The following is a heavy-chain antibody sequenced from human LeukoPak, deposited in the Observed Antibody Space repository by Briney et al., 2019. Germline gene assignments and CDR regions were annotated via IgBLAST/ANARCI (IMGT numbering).Heavy chain of an antibody. CDR2: ISTTGTTI. J-gene: IGHJ4*02. Sequence: GGSLRLSCEASGFTFRAYHINWVRQAPGKGLEWISYISTTGTTIHYADSVKGRFAISRDNAKSSLYLQMNSLRDEDTAVYYCARVWQDYSGVDYWGQGTLVTVSS. V-gene: IGHV3-48*02. CDR1: GFTFRAYH. D-gene: IGHD2-21*01. CDR3: ARVWQDYSGVDY.